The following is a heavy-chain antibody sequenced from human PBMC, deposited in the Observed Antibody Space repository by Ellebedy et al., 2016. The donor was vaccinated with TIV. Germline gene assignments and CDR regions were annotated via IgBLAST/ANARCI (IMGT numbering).Heavy chain of an antibody. V-gene: IGHV3-7*03. Sequence: GESLKISXAASGFTFSAYWMHWVRQAPGKGLEWVANIKQDGSEKYYVDSVKGRFTISRDNAKNSLYLQMNSLRAEDSALYYCAKDIFPNMRSSSWYYFDYWGQGTLVTVSS. J-gene: IGHJ4*02. CDR1: GFTFSAYW. D-gene: IGHD6-13*01. CDR3: AKDIFPNMRSSSWYYFDY. CDR2: IKQDGSEK.